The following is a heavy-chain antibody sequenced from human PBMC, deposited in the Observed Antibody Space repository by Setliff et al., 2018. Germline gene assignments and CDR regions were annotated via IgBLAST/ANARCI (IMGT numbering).Heavy chain of an antibody. CDR1: GLPVSGNY. CDR2: IYSDGRT. CDR3: ARGIVAPSRWDYFDY. Sequence: PGESLKISCAASGLPVSGNYMSWVRQAPGKGPEWVSIIYSDGRTFYADSVKGRFLISRDNSKNTLYLQMSSLRAEDTAVYYCARGIVAPSRWDYFDYWGQGTLVTVSS. D-gene: IGHD1-26*01. V-gene: IGHV3-66*01. J-gene: IGHJ4*02.